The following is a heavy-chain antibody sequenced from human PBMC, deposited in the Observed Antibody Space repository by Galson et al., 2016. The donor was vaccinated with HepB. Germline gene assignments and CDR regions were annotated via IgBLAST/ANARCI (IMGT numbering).Heavy chain of an antibody. CDR2: IYSDGST. V-gene: IGHV3-NL1*01. D-gene: IGHD4-23*01. CDR1: GFAFGDFG. Sequence: SLRLSCAASGFAFGDFGMHWVRQAPGKGLEWVSVIYSDGSTYYADSVKGRFTISRDNSKNTLYLQMNSLRADDTAVYYCAGDMATRGYFDYWGQGTLVTVSS. J-gene: IGHJ4*02. CDR3: AGDMATRGYFDY.